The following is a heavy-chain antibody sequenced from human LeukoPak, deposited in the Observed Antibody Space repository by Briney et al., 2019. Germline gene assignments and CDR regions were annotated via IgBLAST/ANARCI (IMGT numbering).Heavy chain of an antibody. Sequence: KPSETLSLTCAVSGGSISSGGYSWSWIRQPPGKGLEWIGYIYHSGSTNYNPSLKSRVTISVDTSKNQFSLKLSSVTAADTAVYYCARRMVRGVIFDYWGQGTLVTVSS. D-gene: IGHD3-10*01. CDR3: ARRMVRGVIFDY. J-gene: IGHJ4*02. CDR2: IYHSGST. V-gene: IGHV4-30-2*02. CDR1: GGSISSGGYS.